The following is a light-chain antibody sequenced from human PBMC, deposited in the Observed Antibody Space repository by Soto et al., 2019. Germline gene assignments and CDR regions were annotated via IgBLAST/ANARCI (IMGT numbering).Light chain of an antibody. CDR3: SSYTSSSTGV. CDR2: EVS. V-gene: IGLV2-14*01. Sequence: QSVLTQPASVSGSPGQSITISCTGTSSDVGGYIYVSWYQQHPGKAPKIMIYEVSNRPSGVSNRFSGSKSDNTASLTISGLQAEDEADYYCSSYTSSSTGVFGTGTKVTVL. J-gene: IGLJ1*01. CDR1: SSDVGGYIY.